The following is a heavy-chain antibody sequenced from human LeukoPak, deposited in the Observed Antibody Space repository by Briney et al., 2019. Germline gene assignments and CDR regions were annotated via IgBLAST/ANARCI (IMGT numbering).Heavy chain of an antibody. CDR1: VLTFSSYA. D-gene: IGHD5-18*01. CDR2: ISSNGGST. CDR3: ARDGGTAMVFGAFDI. J-gene: IGHJ3*02. Sequence: GGSLRLSCAASVLTFSSYAMHCVRQAPGKGVEYVSAISSNGGSTYYANSVKGRFTISRDNSKNTLYLQMGSLRAEDMAVYYCARDGGTAMVFGAFDIWGQGTMVTVSS. V-gene: IGHV3-64*01.